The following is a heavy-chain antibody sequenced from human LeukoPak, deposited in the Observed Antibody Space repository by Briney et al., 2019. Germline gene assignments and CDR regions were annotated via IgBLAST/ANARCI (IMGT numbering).Heavy chain of an antibody. Sequence: SETLSLTRTVSGGSISSSSYYWGWIRQPPGKGLEWIGSIYYSGSTYYNPSLKSRVTISVDTSKNQFSLKLSSVTAADTAVYYCARGPIRGYSGYDDYWGQGTLVTVSS. D-gene: IGHD5-12*01. J-gene: IGHJ4*02. V-gene: IGHV4-39*07. CDR3: ARGPIRGYSGYDDY. CDR2: IYYSGST. CDR1: GGSISSSSYY.